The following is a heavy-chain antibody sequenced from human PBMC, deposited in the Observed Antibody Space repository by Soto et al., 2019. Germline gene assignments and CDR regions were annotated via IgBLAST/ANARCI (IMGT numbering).Heavy chain of an antibody. CDR3: ARNARDGYNFNYFDY. V-gene: IGHV1-69*13. Sequence: SVKVSCKASGGTFSSYAISWVRQAPGHGLEWMGGIIPIFGTANYAQKFQGRVTITADESTSTAYMELSSLRSEDTAVYYCARNARDGYNFNYFDYWGQGTLVTVSS. D-gene: IGHD5-12*01. J-gene: IGHJ4*02. CDR2: IIPIFGTA. CDR1: GGTFSSYA.